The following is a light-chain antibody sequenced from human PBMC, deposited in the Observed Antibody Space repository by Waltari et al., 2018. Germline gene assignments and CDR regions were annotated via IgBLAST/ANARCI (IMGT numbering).Light chain of an antibody. CDR2: GAS. V-gene: IGKV3-15*01. J-gene: IGKJ1*01. CDR3: QQYNNWPVWT. Sequence: EIVMTQSPATLSVSPGERATLSCRASQSVSSNLAWYQQKPGQAPRLLIYGASTRATGIPARVSGSGSGTEFTLTISSLQSEDFAVYYCQQYNNWPVWTFGQGTKVEIK. CDR1: QSVSSN.